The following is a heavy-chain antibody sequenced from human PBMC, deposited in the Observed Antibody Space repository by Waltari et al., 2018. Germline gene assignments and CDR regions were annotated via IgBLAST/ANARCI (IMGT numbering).Heavy chain of an antibody. CDR3: ARDGMTSGHFDS. CDR2: IHSSGPT. J-gene: IGHJ4*02. Sequence: QVQLQESGPGLVEPSETLSLTRTVPGASIKHYYWSWIRQSPGKVLGWIGNIHSSGPTNYNPSLKSRLSISIDTSRNQFSRKMNSVIAADTAVYYCARDGMTSGHFDSWGQGTLVTVST. V-gene: IGHV4-59*01. D-gene: IGHD3-10*01. CDR1: GASIKHYY.